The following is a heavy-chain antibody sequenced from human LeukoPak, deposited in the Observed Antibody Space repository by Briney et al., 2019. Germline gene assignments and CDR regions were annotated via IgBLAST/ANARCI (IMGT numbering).Heavy chain of an antibody. CDR2: IYPGDSDT. V-gene: IGHV5-51*01. J-gene: IGHJ6*03. Sequence: GESLKISCKGSGYNFTESWIGWVRQMPGKGLEWMGIIYPGDSDTRYSPSFQGQVTISADKSINTAYLQWSSLRASDTAIYYCARQALSYYYGSGRVIYYYYYYMDVWGTGTTVTVSS. D-gene: IGHD3-10*01. CDR3: ARQALSYYYGSGRVIYYYYYYMDV. CDR1: GYNFTESW.